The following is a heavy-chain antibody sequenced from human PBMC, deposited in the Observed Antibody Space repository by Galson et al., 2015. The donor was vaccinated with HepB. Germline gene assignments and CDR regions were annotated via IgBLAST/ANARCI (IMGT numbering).Heavy chain of an antibody. D-gene: IGHD3-3*01. V-gene: IGHV3-9*01. J-gene: IGHJ6*02. CDR3: AIDSGVDPIVQYGMDV. Sequence: SLRLSCAASGFIFHNFAMHWVRQAPGKGLEWVSGISWNSGSIVYAASVKGRFTISRDNTKNSLYLQVDSLRTEDTAFYYCAIDSGVDPIVQYGMDVWGQGTTVTVS. CDR1: GFIFHNFA. CDR2: ISWNSGSI.